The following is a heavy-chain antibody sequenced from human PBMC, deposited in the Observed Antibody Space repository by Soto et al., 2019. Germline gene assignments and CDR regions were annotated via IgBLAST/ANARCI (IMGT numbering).Heavy chain of an antibody. D-gene: IGHD1-1*01. J-gene: IGHJ4*02. CDR3: AKEGWGTTYFDF. V-gene: IGHV3-23*01. CDR1: GFTFSSYA. CDR2: ISGSGGST. Sequence: GYLRLSCAASGFTFSSYAMSWVLQAPGKGLEWVSAISGSGGSTYYADSVKGRFTISRDNSKNTLYLQMNRLRAEDTAVYYCAKEGWGTTYFDFWGQGTLVTVSS.